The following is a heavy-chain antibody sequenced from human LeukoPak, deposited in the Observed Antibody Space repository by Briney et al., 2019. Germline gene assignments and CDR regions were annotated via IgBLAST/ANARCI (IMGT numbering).Heavy chain of an antibody. CDR1: GFTFSNFA. CDR2: ISYDGTNK. V-gene: IGHV3-30*18. J-gene: IGHJ6*02. D-gene: IGHD1-14*01. Sequence: PGGSLRLSCAASGFTFSNFAMIWVRQAPGKGLEWVAVISYDGTNKYYADSVKGRFTISRDSSKNTLYLQMNSLRAEDTAVYYCAKMISPLGYYGMDVWGQGTTVTVSS. CDR3: AKMISPLGYYGMDV.